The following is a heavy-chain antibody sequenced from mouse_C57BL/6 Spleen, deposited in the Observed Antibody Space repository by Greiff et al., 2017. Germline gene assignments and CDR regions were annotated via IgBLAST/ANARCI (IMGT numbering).Heavy chain of an antibody. CDR1: GYTFTSYW. Sequence: QVQLQQPGAELVMPGASVKLSCKASGYTFTSYWMHWVKQRPGQGLEWIGEIDPSDSYTNYNQKFKGKSTLPVDKSSSTAYMQLSSLTSEDSAVYYCASGDSSGLDYWGQGTTLTVSS. CDR2: IDPSDSYT. J-gene: IGHJ2*01. CDR3: ASGDSSGLDY. D-gene: IGHD3-2*02. V-gene: IGHV1-69*01.